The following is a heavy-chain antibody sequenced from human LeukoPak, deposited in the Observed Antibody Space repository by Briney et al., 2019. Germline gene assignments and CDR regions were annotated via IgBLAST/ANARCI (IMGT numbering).Heavy chain of an antibody. CDR3: VTEVLLCVGNICNFYCP. J-gene: IGHJ4*01. CDR2: VSHSGTT. D-gene: IGHD2-15*01. V-gene: IGHV4-38-2*02. Sequence: PSETLSLTCSVSGHSITTGYFWAWIRQSPGKGLEWIASVSHSGTTYYNPPLKSRVTISLDTSRNQLSLKLSSVTAADTAVYYCVTEVLLCVGNICNFYCPRGQGALVTVSS. CDR1: GHSITTGYF.